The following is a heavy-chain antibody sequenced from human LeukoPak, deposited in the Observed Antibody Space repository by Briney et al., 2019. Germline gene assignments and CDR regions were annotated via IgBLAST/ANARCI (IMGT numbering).Heavy chain of an antibody. V-gene: IGHV4-59*08. CDR2: IYSSGSA. Sequence: SETLSLTCTVSGSSINNNFWTWIRQPPGKGLEWIGYIYSSGSANYNPSIKSRVIISGDTSKNQISLKLTSVTAADTAVYYCARHPYGGNSDFQHWGQGTLVIVSS. CDR1: GSSINNNF. D-gene: IGHD4-23*01. J-gene: IGHJ1*01. CDR3: ARHPYGGNSDFQH.